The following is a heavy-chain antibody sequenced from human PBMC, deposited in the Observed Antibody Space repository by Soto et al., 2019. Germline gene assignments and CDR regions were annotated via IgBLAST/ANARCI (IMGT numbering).Heavy chain of an antibody. D-gene: IGHD6-19*01. Sequence: ASVKVSCKASGYTFTGYYMHWARQAPGQGLEWMGWINPNSGGTNYAQKFQGRVTMTRDTSISTAYMELSRLRSDDTAVYYCAREGTENTGYSSGWFDYWGQGTLVTAPQ. J-gene: IGHJ4*02. CDR2: INPNSGGT. V-gene: IGHV1-2*02. CDR3: AREGTENTGYSSGWFDY. CDR1: GYTFTGYY.